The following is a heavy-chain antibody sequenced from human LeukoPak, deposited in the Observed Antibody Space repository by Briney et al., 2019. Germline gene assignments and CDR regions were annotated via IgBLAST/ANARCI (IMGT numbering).Heavy chain of an antibody. J-gene: IGHJ4*02. CDR2: ISSSGSTI. CDR3: ARARRGIGTLDY. D-gene: IGHD1-1*01. CDR1: GFTFGDYY. V-gene: IGHV3-11*04. Sequence: GGSLRLSWAASGFTFGDYYISWIRQAPGKVLGWVSYISSSGSTIYYADSVKGRFTISRDNAKDSLYLQMNSLRDEDTAVYYCARARRGIGTLDYWGQGTLVTVSS.